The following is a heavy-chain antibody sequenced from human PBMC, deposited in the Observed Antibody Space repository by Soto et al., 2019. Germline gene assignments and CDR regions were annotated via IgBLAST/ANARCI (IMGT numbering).Heavy chain of an antibody. CDR2: ISGSGGST. D-gene: IGHD3-10*01. Sequence: SGGSLRLSCAASGFTFSSYAMSWVRQAPGKGLEWVSAISGSGGSTYYADSVKGRFTISRDNSKNTLYLQMNSLRAEDTAVYYCAISTMVRGVISKFYGMDVWGQGTTVTVSS. J-gene: IGHJ6*02. V-gene: IGHV3-23*01. CDR3: AISTMVRGVISKFYGMDV. CDR1: GFTFSSYA.